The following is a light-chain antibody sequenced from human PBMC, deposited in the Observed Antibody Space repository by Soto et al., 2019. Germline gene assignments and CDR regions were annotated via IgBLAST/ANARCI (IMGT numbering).Light chain of an antibody. CDR2: TTS. J-gene: IGKJ4*01. V-gene: IGKV1D-12*01. Sequence: DIQMTQSPSSVSASVGDRVTITCRASQGINNWLAWYQQKPGQAPKLLIYTTSSLQSRVPSRFSSSGSGTVFTLTTSSLQPEDFATDYCQQANSFPLTFGGGTKVEIK. CDR1: QGINNW. CDR3: QQANSFPLT.